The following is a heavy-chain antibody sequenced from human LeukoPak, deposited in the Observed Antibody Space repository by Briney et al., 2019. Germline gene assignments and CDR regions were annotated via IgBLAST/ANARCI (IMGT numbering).Heavy chain of an antibody. CDR1: GYSITSYW. J-gene: IGHJ4*02. CDR2: IYPADSDT. CDR3: ARHFRSNGDYGPPDY. Sequence: GESLMISCMGSGYSITSYWIGWVRQMPGKGLEWMGIIYPADSDTRYSPSFQGQVTISVDKSISTAYLQWNSLKASDTAMYYCARHFRSNGDYGPPDYWGQGTLVTVSS. D-gene: IGHD4-17*01. V-gene: IGHV5-51*01.